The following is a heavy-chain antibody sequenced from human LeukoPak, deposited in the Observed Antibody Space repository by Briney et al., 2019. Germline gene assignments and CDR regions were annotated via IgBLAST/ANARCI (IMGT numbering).Heavy chain of an antibody. J-gene: IGHJ4*02. Sequence: GGSLRLSCAASGFTLSSYAMSWVRQAPGKGLEWVSAISGSGGSTYYADSVKGRFTISRDNSKNTLYLQMNSLRAEDTAVYYCAKDKSGFGDWDYWGQGTLVTVSS. CDR2: ISGSGGST. V-gene: IGHV3-23*01. D-gene: IGHD3-10*01. CDR3: AKDKSGFGDWDY. CDR1: GFTLSSYA.